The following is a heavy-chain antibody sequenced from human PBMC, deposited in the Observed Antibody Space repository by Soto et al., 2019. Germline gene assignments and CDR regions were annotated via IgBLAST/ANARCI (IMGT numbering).Heavy chain of an antibody. CDR1: GYNFTSNA. Sequence: QVQLVQSGAEVKEPGASMKVSCETSGYNFTSNAMHWLRQAPGQGLVWVGWINTGSGDTKYSQKFQDRVILTRDTSASTAYMELSSLRSEDTAVYYCARRSPWNVVDYWGQGTLVTVSS. V-gene: IGHV1-3*04. CDR3: ARRSPWNVVDY. CDR2: INTGSGDT. D-gene: IGHD1-1*01. J-gene: IGHJ4*02.